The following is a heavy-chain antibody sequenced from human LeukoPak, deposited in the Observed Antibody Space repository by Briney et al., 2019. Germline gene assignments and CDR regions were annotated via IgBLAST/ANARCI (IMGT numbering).Heavy chain of an antibody. CDR2: ISYSAST. V-gene: IGHV4-61*05. J-gene: IGHJ3*02. CDR1: GDSISSLCWSSISIYY. Sequence: SETLSLTCIVSGDSISSLCWSSISIYYRTWIRQPPGKGLEWIGYISYSASTNYNSSLKSRVTISVDTSKNQFSRKLSSVTAADTAVYYCARGGEDAFDIWGQGTMVTVSS. CDR3: ARGGEDAFDI. D-gene: IGHD2-15*01.